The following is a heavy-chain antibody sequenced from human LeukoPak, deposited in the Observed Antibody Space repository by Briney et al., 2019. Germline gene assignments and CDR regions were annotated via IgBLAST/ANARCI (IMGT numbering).Heavy chain of an antibody. Sequence: GGSLRLSCAASGFTFSDYYMSWIRQAPGKGLEWVSAISGSGGSTYYADSVKGRFTISRDNSKNTLYLQMNSLRAEDTAVYYCAKVGGGYSYAYFDYWGQGTLVTVSS. V-gene: IGHV3-23*01. CDR3: AKVGGGYSYAYFDY. CDR1: GFTFSDYY. D-gene: IGHD5-18*01. J-gene: IGHJ4*02. CDR2: ISGSGGST.